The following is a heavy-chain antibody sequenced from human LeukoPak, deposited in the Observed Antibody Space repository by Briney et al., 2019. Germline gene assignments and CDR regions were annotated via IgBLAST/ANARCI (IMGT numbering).Heavy chain of an antibody. J-gene: IGHJ4*02. V-gene: IGHV3-30*01. CDR2: ISYDGSNK. D-gene: IGHD3-22*01. Sequence: GGSLRLSCAASGFTFSSYAMHWVRQAPGKGLEWVAVISYDGSNKYYADSVKGRFTISRDNSKNTLYLQMNSLRAEDTAVYYCARGSNSGGYYGLIDYWGQGTLVTVSS. CDR1: GFTFSSYA. CDR3: ARGSNSGGYYGLIDY.